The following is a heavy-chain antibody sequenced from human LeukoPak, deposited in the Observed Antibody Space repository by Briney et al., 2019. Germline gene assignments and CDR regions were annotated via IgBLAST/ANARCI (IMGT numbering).Heavy chain of an antibody. CDR1: GFTFSSYA. Sequence: GGSLRLSCAASGFTFSSYAMSWVRQAPGKGLEWVSAISGSGGSTYYADSVKGRFTISRDNSKNTLYLQMNSLRAEDTAVYYCASDLVVAAVNSPYDYYYYGMDVWGQGTTVTVSS. D-gene: IGHD2-15*01. V-gene: IGHV3-23*01. J-gene: IGHJ6*02. CDR2: ISGSGGST. CDR3: ASDLVVAAVNSPYDYYYYGMDV.